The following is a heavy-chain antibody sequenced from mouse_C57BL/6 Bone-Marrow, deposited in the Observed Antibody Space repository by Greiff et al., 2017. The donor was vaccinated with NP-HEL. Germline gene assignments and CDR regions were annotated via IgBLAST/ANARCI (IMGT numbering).Heavy chain of an antibody. V-gene: IGHV1-55*01. CDR2: IYPGSGST. CDR1: GYTFTSYW. CDR3: ARRVYYGSSHYYAMDD. J-gene: IGHJ4*01. D-gene: IGHD1-1*01. Sequence: VQLQQPGAELVKPGASVKMSCKASGYTFTSYWITWVKQRPGQGLEWIGDIYPGSGSTNYNEKFKSKATLTVDTSSSTAYMQLSSLTSEDSAVYYCARRVYYGSSHYYAMDDWGQGTSVTVSS.